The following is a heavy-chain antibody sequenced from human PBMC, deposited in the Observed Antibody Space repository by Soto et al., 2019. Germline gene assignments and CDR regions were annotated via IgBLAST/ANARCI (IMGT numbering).Heavy chain of an antibody. J-gene: IGHJ6*02. CDR2: IDPSGSYT. CDR1: GYSFTSYW. V-gene: IGHV5-10-1*01. Sequence: PGESLKISCKGSGYSFTSYWISSVRQMPGKGLEWMGRIDPSGSYTNYSPSFQGHVTISADKSISTAYLQWSSLKASDTAMYYCATGLVQLWLRAAGMDVWGQGTTVTVSS. CDR3: ATGLVQLWLRAAGMDV. D-gene: IGHD5-18*01.